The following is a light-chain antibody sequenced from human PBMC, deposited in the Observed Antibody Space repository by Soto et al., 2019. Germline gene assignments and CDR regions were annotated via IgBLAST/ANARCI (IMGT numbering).Light chain of an antibody. J-gene: IGLJ3*02. CDR1: SSNFGAGYD. CDR3: QSYDNSLSGSWV. V-gene: IGLV1-40*01. CDR2: GNN. Sequence: QSVLTQPPSVSAAPGQRVTFSCTGSSSNFGAGYDVHWYQQLPGTAPKLLIYGNNNRPSGVPDRFSGSKSGTSASLAITGLQAEDEADYYCQSYDNSLSGSWVFGGGTKLTVL.